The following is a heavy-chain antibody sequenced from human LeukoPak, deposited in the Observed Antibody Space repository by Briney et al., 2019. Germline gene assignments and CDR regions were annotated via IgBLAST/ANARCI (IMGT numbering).Heavy chain of an antibody. CDR1: GYTFSSHG. D-gene: IGHD5-12*01. Sequence: GSLRLSCATSGYTFSSHGLHWIRQPAGKGLEWIGRVYPSGYTNYNPSLKSRVTISVDTSKNHFSLKLNSVTAADTAVYFCARDRGSYSGYATGDYFDYWGQGILVTVSS. CDR2: VYPSGYT. J-gene: IGHJ4*02. V-gene: IGHV4-4*07. CDR3: ARDRGSYSGYATGDYFDY.